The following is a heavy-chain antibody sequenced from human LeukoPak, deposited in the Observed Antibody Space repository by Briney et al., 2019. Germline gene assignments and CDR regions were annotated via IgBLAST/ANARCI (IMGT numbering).Heavy chain of an antibody. D-gene: IGHD3-10*01. CDR3: AKDLHYGSADY. J-gene: IGHJ4*02. Sequence: GGSLRLSCAASGFTFSSYAMHWVRQAPGKGLEWVAVISYDGSNKYYADSAKGRFTISRDNAKNTLYLQMNSLRAEDTAVYYCAKDLHYGSADYWGQGTLVTVSS. V-gene: IGHV3-30*04. CDR2: ISYDGSNK. CDR1: GFTFSSYA.